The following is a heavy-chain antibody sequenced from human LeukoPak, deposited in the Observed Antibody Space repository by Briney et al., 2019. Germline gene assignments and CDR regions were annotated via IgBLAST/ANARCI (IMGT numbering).Heavy chain of an antibody. CDR2: INEDGSVK. J-gene: IGHJ4*02. CDR1: GGTFSAYW. V-gene: IGHV3-7*01. D-gene: IGHD2-21*02. Sequence: GGSLRLSCAVSGGTFSAYWMAWVRQSPGKGLEWVAEINEDGSVKYYVDSMKGRFTISRDHAKNSLYLQMNSLGAEDTAVYYCAKVPRDSDCYWGQGTLVTVSS. CDR3: AKVPRDSDCY.